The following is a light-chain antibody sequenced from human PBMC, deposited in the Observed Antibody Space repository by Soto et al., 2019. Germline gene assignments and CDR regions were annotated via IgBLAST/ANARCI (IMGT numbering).Light chain of an antibody. CDR2: GNT. J-gene: IGLJ3*02. CDR3: QSYDSSLSGPWV. Sequence: QSVLTQPPSVSGAPGQRVTISCTGSSSNIGAGYGVHWYQQLPGTAPKLLIYGNTNRPSGVPDRFSGSKSGTSASLAITGLQAEDEADYYCQSYDSSLSGPWVFGGGTKLTVL. CDR1: SSNIGAGYG. V-gene: IGLV1-40*01.